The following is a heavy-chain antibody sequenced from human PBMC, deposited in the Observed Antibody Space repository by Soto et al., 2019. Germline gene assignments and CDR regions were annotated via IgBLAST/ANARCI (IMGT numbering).Heavy chain of an antibody. CDR1: GYTFTGYY. V-gene: IGHV1-2*04. CDR3: ARSIVAAAGLGWFDP. D-gene: IGHD6-13*01. J-gene: IGHJ5*02. Sequence: ASVKVSCKASGYTFTGYYMHWVRQAPGQGLEWMGWINPNSGGTNYAQKFQGWVTMTRDTSISTAYMELSRLRSDDTAVYYCARSIVAAAGLGWFDPWGQGTLVTSPQ. CDR2: INPNSGGT.